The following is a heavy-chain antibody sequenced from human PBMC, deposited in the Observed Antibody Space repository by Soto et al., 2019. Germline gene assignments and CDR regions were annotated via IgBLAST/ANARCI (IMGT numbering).Heavy chain of an antibody. V-gene: IGHV3-74*01. J-gene: IGHJ4*01. Sequence: EVQLLESGGGLVQPGGSLRLSCAASGFTFSGDWMHWVRQGPGEGLVWVSRISRDGSVTNYADSVKGRFTHSRDNAKNSRYLEINSLRAEDPALYYWARGRTGLYGQDYWGHGTLVPVSS. CDR3: ARGRTGLYGQDY. CDR2: ISRDGSVT. D-gene: IGHD6-19*01. CDR1: GFTFSGDW.